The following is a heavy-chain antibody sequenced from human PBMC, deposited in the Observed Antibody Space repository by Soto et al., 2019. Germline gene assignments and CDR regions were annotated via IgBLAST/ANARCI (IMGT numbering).Heavy chain of an antibody. CDR3: ARSHLYYDSSGYADY. Sequence: QVQLVESGGGLVKPGGSLRLSCAASGFSFSDYYMSWIRQAPGKGLEWVSYISSSGSTIYYAYSVKGRFTISRDNAKNSLYLQRNSRRVEDTAVYYCARSHLYYDSSGYADYWGQGTLVTVSS. CDR2: ISSSGSTI. D-gene: IGHD3-22*01. V-gene: IGHV3-11*01. J-gene: IGHJ4*02. CDR1: GFSFSDYY.